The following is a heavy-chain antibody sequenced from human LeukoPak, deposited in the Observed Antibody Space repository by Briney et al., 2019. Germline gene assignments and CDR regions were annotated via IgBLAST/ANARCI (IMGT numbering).Heavy chain of an antibody. CDR3: AKVGEESDAFDI. CDR2: ISGSGGST. J-gene: IGHJ3*02. CDR1: GFTVSSNY. V-gene: IGHV3-23*01. D-gene: IGHD2-21*01. Sequence: GGSLRLSCAASGFTVSSNYMSWVRQAPGKGLEWVSAISGSGGSTYYADSVKGRFTISRDNSKNTLYLQMNSLRAEDTAVYYCAKVGEESDAFDIWGQGTMVTVSS.